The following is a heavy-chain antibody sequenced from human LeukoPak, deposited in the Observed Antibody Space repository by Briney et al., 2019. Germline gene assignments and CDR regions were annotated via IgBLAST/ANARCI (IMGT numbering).Heavy chain of an antibody. Sequence: GGSLRLSCAASGFTVSSNYMSWVRQAPGKGLEWVSVIYSGGSTYYADSVKGRFTISRDNSKNTLYLQMNSLRAEDTAVYYCARRGRAAAGTGGVDYWGQGTMVTVSS. J-gene: IGHJ4*02. CDR2: IYSGGST. CDR1: GFTVSSNY. D-gene: IGHD6-13*01. CDR3: ARRGRAAAGTGGVDY. V-gene: IGHV3-66*02.